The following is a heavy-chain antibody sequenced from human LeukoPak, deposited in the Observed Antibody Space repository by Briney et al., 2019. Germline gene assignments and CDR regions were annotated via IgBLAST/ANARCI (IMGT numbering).Heavy chain of an antibody. CDR2: ICSSSSYI. Sequence: RPGGPLRLSCAASGFTFSSYSMIWLRQAPGKGLEWVASICSSSSYIYYAASVKGPFTISRDNAKNSLYLQMNSLRAEDTAVYYCAREGDGYSTCLDYWGQGTLVTVSS. V-gene: IGHV3-21*01. J-gene: IGHJ4*02. CDR1: GFTFSSYS. CDR3: AREGDGYSTCLDY. D-gene: IGHD3-3*01.